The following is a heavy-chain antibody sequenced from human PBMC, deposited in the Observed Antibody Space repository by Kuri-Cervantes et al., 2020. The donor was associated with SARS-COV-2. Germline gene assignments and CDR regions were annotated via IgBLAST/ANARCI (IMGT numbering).Heavy chain of an antibody. CDR3: ARVRLKTFLNYMDV. V-gene: IGHV3-7*01. Sequence: GESLKISCAASGFTFSSYWMSWVRQARGKGLEWVANIKQDGSEKYYVDSVKGRFTISRDNAKNSLYLQMNSLRAEDTAVYYCARVRLKTFLNYMDVWGKGTTVTVSS. D-gene: IGHD3-3*01. CDR1: GFTFSSYW. J-gene: IGHJ6*03. CDR2: IKQDGSEK.